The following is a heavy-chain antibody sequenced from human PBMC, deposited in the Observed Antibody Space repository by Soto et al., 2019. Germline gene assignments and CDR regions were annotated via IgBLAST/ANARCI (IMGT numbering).Heavy chain of an antibody. CDR2: IDGSGGDT. CDR3: AKEIVAAAYVETSPFDF. V-gene: IGHV3-23*01. J-gene: IGHJ4*02. Sequence: EVRLLESGGGLVQPGGSLRLSCAASGFTFSSYAMGWVRQAPGKGLEWVSGIDGSGGDTSFAGSVKGRFTISRDNSENTLYLHMNSLRAEDTARYFCAKEIVAAAYVETSPFDFWGQGTLVTVSS. CDR1: GFTFSSYA. D-gene: IGHD2-15*01.